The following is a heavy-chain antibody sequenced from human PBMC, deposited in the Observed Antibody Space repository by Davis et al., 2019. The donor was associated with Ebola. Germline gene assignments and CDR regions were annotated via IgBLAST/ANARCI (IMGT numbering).Heavy chain of an antibody. J-gene: IGHJ4*02. CDR1: DGSISSHY. D-gene: IGHD3-22*01. Sequence: PSETLSLTCTFSDGSISSHYWNWVRQPPGKGLEWIGIIYDSGRTNYNPSPKSRVTISADTSKNQFSLKLTSVTAADTAVYYCVRFGYGAYWGQGTLVTVSS. CDR3: VRFGYGAY. V-gene: IGHV4-59*11. CDR2: IYDSGRT.